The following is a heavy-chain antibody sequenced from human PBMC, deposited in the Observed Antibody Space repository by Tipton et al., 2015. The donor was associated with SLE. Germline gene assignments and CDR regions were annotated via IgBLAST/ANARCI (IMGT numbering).Heavy chain of an antibody. Sequence: TLSLTCTVSGYSINNGFYWGWIRQPPGKGLEWIGYIYYSGSTNYNPSLKSRVTISVDTSKNQFSLKLSSVTAADTAVYYCASTTGPDVNKWYFDLWGRGTLVTVSS. CDR2: IYYSGST. V-gene: IGHV4-38-2*02. J-gene: IGHJ2*01. CDR1: GYSINNGFY. D-gene: IGHD1-1*01. CDR3: ASTTGPDVNKWYFDL.